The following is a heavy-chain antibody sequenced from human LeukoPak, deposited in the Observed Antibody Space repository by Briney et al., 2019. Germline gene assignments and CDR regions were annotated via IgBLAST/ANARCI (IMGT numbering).Heavy chain of an antibody. Sequence: GGSLRLSCAASGFTFSSYAMSWVRQAPGKGLEWVSGISGSGDNTYYADSVKGRFTISRDNSKNTLYLQMNSLRAEDTAVYYCARSIAWRGWFDPWGQGTLVTVSS. D-gene: IGHD1-1*01. J-gene: IGHJ5*02. CDR3: ARSIAWRGWFDP. V-gene: IGHV3-23*01. CDR1: GFTFSSYA. CDR2: ISGSGDNT.